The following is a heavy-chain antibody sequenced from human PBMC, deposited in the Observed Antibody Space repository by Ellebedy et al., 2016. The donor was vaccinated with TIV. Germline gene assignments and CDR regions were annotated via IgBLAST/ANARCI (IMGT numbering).Heavy chain of an antibody. V-gene: IGHV1-18*01. CDR1: GYTLNNYG. CDR2: IYPSSDDT. D-gene: IGHD3-22*01. J-gene: IGHJ4*02. CDR3: ARDYPYYESGNY. Sequence: AASVKVSCKASGYTLNNYGIHWVRQAPGQGLEWMGWIYPSSDDTYSAQSLQGRLTMTTDPSTPTVYMELRSLRSDDTAVYYCARDYPYYESGNYWGQGTLVTVSS.